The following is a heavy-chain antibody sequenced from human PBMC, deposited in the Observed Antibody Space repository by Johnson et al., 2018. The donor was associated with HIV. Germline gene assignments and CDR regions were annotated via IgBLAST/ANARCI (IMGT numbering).Heavy chain of an antibody. CDR3: ARGGSSTSLDAFDI. CDR1: GFTFSSYA. D-gene: IGHD2-2*01. CDR2: ISYDGSNK. J-gene: IGHJ3*02. V-gene: IGHV3-30-3*01. Sequence: QVQLVESGGGVVQPGRSLRLSCAASGFTFSSYAMHWVRQAPGKGLEWVTLISYDGSNKYYADSVKGRFTISRDNSKNTLYLQMNSLRAEDTAVYYCARGGSSTSLDAFDIWGQGTMVTVSS.